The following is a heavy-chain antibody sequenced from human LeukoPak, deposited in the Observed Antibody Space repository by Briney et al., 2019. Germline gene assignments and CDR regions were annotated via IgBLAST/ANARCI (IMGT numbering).Heavy chain of an antibody. V-gene: IGHV4-39*01. Sequence: SETLSLTCTVSGGSISSSSYYWGWIRQPPGKGLEWIGGIYYSGSTFYNPSLKSRVTISVDTSKNQFSLKLSSVTAADTAVYYCARPLGGATLHAFDIWGQGTMVTVSS. J-gene: IGHJ3*02. CDR1: GGSISSSSYY. D-gene: IGHD4/OR15-4a*01. CDR2: IYYSGST. CDR3: ARPLGGATLHAFDI.